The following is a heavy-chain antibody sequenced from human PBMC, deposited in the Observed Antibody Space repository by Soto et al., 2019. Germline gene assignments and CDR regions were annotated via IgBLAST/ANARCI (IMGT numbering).Heavy chain of an antibody. J-gene: IGHJ4*02. CDR2: IYWDDDK. V-gene: IGHV2-5*02. Sequence: SGPTLVNPTQTLTLTCTFSGFSLSTRGVGVGWIRQPPGKALEWLALIYWDDDKRYSPSLKSRLTITKDTSKNQVVLTMTNMDPVDTATYYCAHRRQGLCNDYHYFENWGQGTLVTVSS. D-gene: IGHD4-17*01. CDR3: AHRRQGLCNDYHYFEN. CDR1: GFSLSTRGVG.